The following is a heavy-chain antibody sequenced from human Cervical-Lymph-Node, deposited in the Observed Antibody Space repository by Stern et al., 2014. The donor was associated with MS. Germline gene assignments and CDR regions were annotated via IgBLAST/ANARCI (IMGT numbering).Heavy chain of an antibody. D-gene: IGHD1-1*01. Sequence: VQLAESGGGVIQPGGPLRLSCTASGFTVSRDYMTWVRQAPGKGLEWVSLITNVGSTFYTDSVKGRFTISRDDSKNTVYLHMTSLRAEDTAMYYCARDTSSPERSDWWGQGTLVTVSS. J-gene: IGHJ4*02. CDR1: GFTVSRDY. CDR3: ARDTSSPERSDW. V-gene: IGHV3-53*01. CDR2: ITNVGST.